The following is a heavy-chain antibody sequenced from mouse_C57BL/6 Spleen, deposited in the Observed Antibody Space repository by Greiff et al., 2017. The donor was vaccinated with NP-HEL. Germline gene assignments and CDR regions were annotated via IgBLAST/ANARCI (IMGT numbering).Heavy chain of an antibody. D-gene: IGHD4-1*01. Sequence: QVQLKQSGAELARPGASVKMSCKASGYTFTSYTMHWVKQRPGQGLEWIGYINPSSGYTKYNQKFKVKATLTADKSSSTAYMQLSSLTSEDSAVYYCARSGAGTWFAYGGQGTLVTVSA. CDR1: GYTFTSYT. CDR3: ARSGAGTWFAY. V-gene: IGHV1-4*01. J-gene: IGHJ3*01. CDR2: INPSSGYT.